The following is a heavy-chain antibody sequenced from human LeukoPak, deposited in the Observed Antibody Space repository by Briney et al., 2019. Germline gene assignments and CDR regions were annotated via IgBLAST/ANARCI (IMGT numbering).Heavy chain of an antibody. CDR2: INPNSGGT. CDR1: GYTFTGYY. CDR3: ARDSLDYYDSSGYYDY. V-gene: IGHV1-2*02. J-gene: IGHJ4*02. D-gene: IGHD3-22*01. Sequence: ASVKVSCKASGYTFTGYYMHWVRQAPGQGLEWMGWINPNSGGTNYAQKFQGRVTMTRDTSISTAYVELSRLRSDDTAVYYCARDSLDYYDSSGYYDYWGQGTLVTVSS.